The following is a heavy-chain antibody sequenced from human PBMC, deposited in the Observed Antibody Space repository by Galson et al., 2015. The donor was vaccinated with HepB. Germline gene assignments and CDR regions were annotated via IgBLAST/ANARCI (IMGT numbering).Heavy chain of an antibody. J-gene: IGHJ4*02. CDR3: ARGRGDY. CDR2: INQDGSEK. D-gene: IGHD3-10*01. Sequence: SLRLSCAASGLSVNNNYMSWVRQAPGKGLEWVASINQDGSEKYYADSIKGRFTIARDNAKNSLYLQMNSLRTEDMAVYYCARGRGDYWGQGTLVTVSS. CDR1: GLSVNNNY. V-gene: IGHV3-7*03.